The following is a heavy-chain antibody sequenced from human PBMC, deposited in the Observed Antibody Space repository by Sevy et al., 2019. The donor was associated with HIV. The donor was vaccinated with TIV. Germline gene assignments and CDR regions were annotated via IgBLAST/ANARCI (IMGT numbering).Heavy chain of an antibody. CDR3: ARLTLHPPWVFDY. CDR1: GDSIRSGTSY. CDR2: IYASGNR. J-gene: IGHJ4*02. D-gene: IGHD2-21*01. V-gene: IGHV4-61*09. Sequence: SETLSLTCSVSGDSIRSGTSYWSWVRQPAGKGLEWIGHIYASGNRDYSPSLKSRVSMSVDASKNQFSLRLNSVTAADTAVYYCARLTLHPPWVFDYWDQGALVTVSS.